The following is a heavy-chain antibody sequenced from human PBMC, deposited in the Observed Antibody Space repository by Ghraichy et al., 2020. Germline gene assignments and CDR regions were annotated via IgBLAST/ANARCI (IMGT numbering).Heavy chain of an antibody. Sequence: SETLSLTCTVSGGSISSYYWSWIRQPPGKGLEWIRYIYYSGSTNYNPSLKSRVTISVDTSKNQFSLKLSSVTAADTAVYYCARLRYSSSPRLDYWGQGTLVTVSS. CDR3: ARLRYSSSPRLDY. V-gene: IGHV4-59*08. J-gene: IGHJ4*02. D-gene: IGHD6-6*01. CDR2: IYYSGST. CDR1: GGSISSYY.